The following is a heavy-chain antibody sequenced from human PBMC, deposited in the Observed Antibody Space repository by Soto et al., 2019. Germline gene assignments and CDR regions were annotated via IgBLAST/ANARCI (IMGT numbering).Heavy chain of an antibody. CDR2: INPSGGST. CDR3: ASARFYDSSGKGLDY. V-gene: IGHV1-46*01. D-gene: IGHD3-22*01. J-gene: IGHJ4*02. CDR1: GYTFTSYG. Sequence: GASVKVSCKASGYTFTSYGISWVRQAPGQGLEWMGIINPSGGSTSYAQKFQGRVTMTRDTSTSTVYMELSSLRSEDTAVYYCASARFYDSSGKGLDYWGQGNLVTVSS.